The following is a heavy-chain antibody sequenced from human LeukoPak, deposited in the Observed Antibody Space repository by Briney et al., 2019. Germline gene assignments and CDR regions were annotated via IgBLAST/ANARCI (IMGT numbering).Heavy chain of an antibody. V-gene: IGHV5-51*01. Sequence: GESLKISCKGFGYSFTSYWIGWVRQMPGKGLEWMGIIYPGDSETEYSPSVQGQVIISVDKSISTAYLQLSSLKASDTAMYYCARQTDSSAYYSFDYWGQGTLVTVSS. CDR1: GYSFTSYW. CDR2: IYPGDSET. D-gene: IGHD3-22*01. J-gene: IGHJ4*02. CDR3: ARQTDSSAYYSFDY.